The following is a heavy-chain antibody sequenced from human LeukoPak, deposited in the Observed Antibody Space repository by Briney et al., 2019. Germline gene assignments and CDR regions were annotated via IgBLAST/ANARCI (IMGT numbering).Heavy chain of an antibody. Sequence: ASVKVSCKVSGYTLTELSMHWVRQAPGKGLEWMGGFDPEDGETIYAQKFQGRVTMTEDTSTDTAYMELSSLRSEDTAVYYCATLPVRGYCSSTSCSNDAFDIWGQGTMVTVSS. V-gene: IGHV1-24*01. CDR3: ATLPVRGYCSSTSCSNDAFDI. CDR1: GYTLTELS. CDR2: FDPEDGET. J-gene: IGHJ3*02. D-gene: IGHD2-2*01.